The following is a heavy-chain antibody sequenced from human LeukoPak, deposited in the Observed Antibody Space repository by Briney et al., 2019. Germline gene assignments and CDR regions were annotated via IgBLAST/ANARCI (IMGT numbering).Heavy chain of an antibody. CDR1: GGSIGTFY. CDR2: IYVTGT. V-gene: IGHV4-59*08. J-gene: IGHJ6*03. D-gene: IGHD3-16*02. Sequence: SETLSLTCTVSGGSIGTFYWSWIRQSPGKGLEWIGYIYVTGTRYNPYLQSRVTISVDRSRNQFFLKLSSVTAADTAVYYCARHIGGGIEDMDVWGKGTTVTVSS. CDR3: ARHIGGGIEDMDV.